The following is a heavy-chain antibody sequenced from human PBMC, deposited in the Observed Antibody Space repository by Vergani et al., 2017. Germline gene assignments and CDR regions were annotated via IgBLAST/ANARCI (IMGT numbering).Heavy chain of an antibody. D-gene: IGHD6-19*01. CDR3: AKVGRSEVAGTFGAFDI. CDR2: LSASDRRT. Sequence: EVQLLESGGDLVQPGGSLRLSCAASGFTFIMHAMSWVRQAPGKGLECVSTLSASDRRTHYVDSVKGRFTISRDISKNTLFLHMNSLRPEDTAVYYCAKVGRSEVAGTFGAFDIWGQGTMVTVSS. CDR1: GFTFIMHA. V-gene: IGHV3-23*01. J-gene: IGHJ3*02.